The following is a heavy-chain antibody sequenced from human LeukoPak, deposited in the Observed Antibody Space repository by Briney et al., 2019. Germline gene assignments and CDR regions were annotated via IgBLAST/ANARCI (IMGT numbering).Heavy chain of an antibody. CDR3: ARDSVLEWQLGGHGRGWYYYYYMDV. D-gene: IGHD3-3*01. CDR1: GYTFTDYY. J-gene: IGHJ6*03. CDR2: IIPIFGTA. V-gene: IGHV1-69*13. Sequence: SVKVSCKASGYTFTDYYIHWARQAPGQGLEWMGGIIPIFGTANYAQKFQGRVTITADESTSTAYMELSSLRSEDTAVYYCARDSVLEWQLGGHGRGWYYYYYMDVWGKGTTVTVSS.